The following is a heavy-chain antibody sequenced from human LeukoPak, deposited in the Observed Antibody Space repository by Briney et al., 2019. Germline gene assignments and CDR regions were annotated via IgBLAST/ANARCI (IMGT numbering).Heavy chain of an antibody. Sequence: PGRSLRLSCAASGFTFSSHGMHWVRQAPGKGLEWVAVIWYDGNNKYYSDSVKGRFTISRDNSKNTVYLQMNSLRAEDTALYYCAKNYYYYGSGIWSNHDYWGQGNLVTVSS. J-gene: IGHJ4*02. V-gene: IGHV3-33*06. CDR2: IWYDGNNK. CDR1: GFTFSSHG. D-gene: IGHD3-10*01. CDR3: AKNYYYYGSGIWSNHDY.